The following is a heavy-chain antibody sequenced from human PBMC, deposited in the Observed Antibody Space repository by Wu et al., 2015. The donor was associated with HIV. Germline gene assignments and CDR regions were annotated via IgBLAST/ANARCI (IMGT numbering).Heavy chain of an antibody. Sequence: HVQLLQSGAVMREPGASVKVPCKVLGNRLNKFSMNWVRQAPGRGLEWMGGFDPEDGKIPYAQKFQGRVVMTEDTLTDTAFLVFNTLTSDDTATFYCAAYSRDNWSSGLPYWGQGTPVIVAS. V-gene: IGHV1-24*01. CDR2: FDPEDGKI. CDR1: GNRLNKFS. D-gene: IGHD1-1*01. J-gene: IGHJ1*01. CDR3: AAYSRDNWSSGLPY.